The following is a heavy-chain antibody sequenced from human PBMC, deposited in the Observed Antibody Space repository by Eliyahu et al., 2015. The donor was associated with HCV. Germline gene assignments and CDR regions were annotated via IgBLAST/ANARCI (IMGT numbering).Heavy chain of an antibody. CDR3: AREGTYYYGSGSDAFDI. J-gene: IGHJ3*02. Sequence: QVQLVESGGGVVQPGRSLRLSCAASGFTFXSXGMHWVRQAPGKGLEWVAVIWYDGSNKYYADSVKGRFTISRDNSKNTLYLQMNSLRAEDTAVYYCAREGTYYYGSGSDAFDIWGQGTMVTVSS. V-gene: IGHV3-33*01. D-gene: IGHD3-10*01. CDR1: GFTFXSXG. CDR2: IWYDGSNK.